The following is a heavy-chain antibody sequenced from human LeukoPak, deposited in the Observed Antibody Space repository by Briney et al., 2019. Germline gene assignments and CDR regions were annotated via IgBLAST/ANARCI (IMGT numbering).Heavy chain of an antibody. D-gene: IGHD5-24*01. Sequence: GASVKVSCKASGYTFLNHCLHWVRQAPGQGLEWMGIINPGSESTNYAQKFQGRVTMTRDMSADTVYMELTSLRSEDTAVYYCARHLLEMTSPPRSDAFDIWGQGTMVTVSS. CDR1: GYTFLNHC. J-gene: IGHJ3*02. CDR2: INPGSEST. CDR3: ARHLLEMTSPPRSDAFDI. V-gene: IGHV1-46*01.